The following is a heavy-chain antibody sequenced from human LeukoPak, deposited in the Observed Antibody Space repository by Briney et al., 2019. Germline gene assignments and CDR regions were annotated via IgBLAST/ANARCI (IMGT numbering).Heavy chain of an antibody. D-gene: IGHD1-26*01. V-gene: IGHV3-30*02. CDR2: IRYDGSNK. J-gene: IGHJ4*02. Sequence: GGSLRLSCAASGFTFSSYGMHWVRQAPGKGLEWVAFIRYDGSNKYYADSVKGRFTISRDNSKNTLYLQMNSLRAEDTAVYYCAKEMRGIQRVPKDFDYWGQGTLVTVSS. CDR3: AKEMRGIQRVPKDFDY. CDR1: GFTFSSYG.